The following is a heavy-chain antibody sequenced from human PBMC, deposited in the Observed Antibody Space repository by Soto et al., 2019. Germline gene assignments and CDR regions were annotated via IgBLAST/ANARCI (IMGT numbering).Heavy chain of an antibody. V-gene: IGHV4-34*01. CDR1: GGSFSTYY. D-gene: IGHD3-22*01. CDR2: IYHSGST. Sequence: SETLSLTCAVYGGSFSTYYWSWIRQPPGKGLEWIGEIYHSGSTNYNPSLKSRVTISVDTSKNQFSLKLSSVTAADTAVYYCARGYAIVVVRAGWFDPWGQGTLVTVSS. CDR3: ARGYAIVVVRAGWFDP. J-gene: IGHJ5*02.